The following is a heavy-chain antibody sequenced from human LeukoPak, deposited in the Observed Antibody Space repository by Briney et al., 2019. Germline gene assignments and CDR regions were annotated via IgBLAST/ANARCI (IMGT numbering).Heavy chain of an antibody. V-gene: IGHV3-30*10. D-gene: IGHD1-7*01. CDR3: ARDKGTIWNSQNDPFDM. CDR1: GFTFSSYI. Sequence: PGGSLRLSCTPSGFTFSSYIMHWVREAPGKGLEWVAVISYDGSNAYYRDSVRGRFTISRDNSENTLFLQMNSLRGEDTAVYYCARDKGTIWNSQNDPFDMWGQGTLVTVSS. CDR2: ISYDGSNA. J-gene: IGHJ3*02.